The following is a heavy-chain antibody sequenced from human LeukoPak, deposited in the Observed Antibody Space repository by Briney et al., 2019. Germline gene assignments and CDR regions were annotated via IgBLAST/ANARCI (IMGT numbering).Heavy chain of an antibody. CDR1: GGSISSYY. CDR2: IYYSGSP. J-gene: IGHJ4*02. V-gene: IGHV4-59*08. CDR3: VRHASNSGGNLKFDY. Sequence: SETLSLTCTVSGGSISSYYWSWIRQPPGKGLEWIGYIYYSGSPDYNPSLKSRLTISLDTSENQFSLKLSSVTAADTAVYYCVRHASNSGGNLKFDYWGQGTLVTVSS. D-gene: IGHD2-15*01.